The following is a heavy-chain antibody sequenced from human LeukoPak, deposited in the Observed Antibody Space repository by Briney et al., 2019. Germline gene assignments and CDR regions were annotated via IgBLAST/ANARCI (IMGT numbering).Heavy chain of an antibody. V-gene: IGHV3-74*01. D-gene: IGHD3-22*01. J-gene: IGHJ3*02. Sequence: PGGSLRLSCAASGFTFSGYWMHWVRQVPGMGLMWVSRINSDGSSTSYAESVKGRFTIYRDNAKNTLYLQMNSLRGEDTAVYYCARENDSSGYYLDAFDMWGPGTMVTVSS. CDR1: GFTFSGYW. CDR3: ARENDSSGYYLDAFDM. CDR2: INSDGSST.